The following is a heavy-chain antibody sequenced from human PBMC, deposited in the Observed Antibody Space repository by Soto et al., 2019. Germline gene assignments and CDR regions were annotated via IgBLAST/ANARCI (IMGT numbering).Heavy chain of an antibody. J-gene: IGHJ4*02. CDR2: IYNSVST. Sequence: SETLSLTCTVSGGSISTYYWNWIRQPPGKGLEWIGYIYNSVSTNYNPSLKSRVTVSVDTSRNQFSLKLGSVTAADTAVYYCARAVGRSTWYFDSWGQGTLVTVS. D-gene: IGHD1-26*01. CDR3: ARAVGRSTWYFDS. CDR1: GGSISTYY. V-gene: IGHV4-59*01.